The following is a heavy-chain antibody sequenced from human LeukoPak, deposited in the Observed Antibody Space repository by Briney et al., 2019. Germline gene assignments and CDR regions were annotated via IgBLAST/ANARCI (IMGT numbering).Heavy chain of an antibody. D-gene: IGHD3-3*01. CDR2: ISYDGSNK. J-gene: IGHJ4*02. V-gene: IGHV3-30-3*01. CDR3: ARDKADFWSGLDY. Sequence: AGSLRLSCAASGFTFSSYAMHWVRQAPGKGLEGVAVISYDGSNKYYADSVKGRFTISRDNSKNTLYLQMNSLRAEDTAVYYCARDKADFWSGLDYWGQGTLVTVSS. CDR1: GFTFSSYA.